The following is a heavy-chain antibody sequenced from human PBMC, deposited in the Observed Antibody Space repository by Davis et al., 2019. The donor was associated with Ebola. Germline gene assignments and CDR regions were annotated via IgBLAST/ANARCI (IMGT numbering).Heavy chain of an antibody. CDR2: IKQDGSEK. CDR1: GFTFSSYW. V-gene: IGHV3-7*03. CDR3: AKDRDWNYEGFDY. J-gene: IGHJ4*02. D-gene: IGHD1-7*01. Sequence: GESLKISCAASGFTFSSYWMSWVRQAPGKGLEWVANIKQDGSEKYYVDSVKGRFTISRDNAKNSLYLQMNSLRAEDTAVYYCAKDRDWNYEGFDYWGQGTLVTVSS.